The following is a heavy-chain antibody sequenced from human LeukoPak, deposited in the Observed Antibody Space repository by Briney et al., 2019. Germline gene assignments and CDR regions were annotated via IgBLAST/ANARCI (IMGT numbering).Heavy chain of an antibody. J-gene: IGHJ4*02. D-gene: IGHD3-10*01. CDR2: ISAYNGNT. Sequence: GASVKVSCKASGYTFTSYGISWVRQAPGQGLEWMGWISAYNGNTNYAQKLQGRVTMTTDTSTSTAYMELRSLRSDDTAVYYCARDVLLWFGELPSPGDYWGQGTLVTVSS. CDR1: GYTFTSYG. CDR3: ARDVLLWFGELPSPGDY. V-gene: IGHV1-18*01.